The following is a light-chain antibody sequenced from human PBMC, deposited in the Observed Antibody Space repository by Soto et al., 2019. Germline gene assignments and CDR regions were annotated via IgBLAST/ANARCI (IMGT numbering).Light chain of an antibody. J-gene: IGKJ5*01. CDR3: QQRSNWPPIT. CDR1: QSVSSY. V-gene: IGKV3-11*01. Sequence: EIVLTQSAASLSLSPGERATLSYRASQSVSSYLAWYQQKPGQAPRLLIYDASNRATGIPARFSGSGSGTDFTLTISSLEPEDFAVYYCQQRSNWPPITFGQGTRLEIK. CDR2: DAS.